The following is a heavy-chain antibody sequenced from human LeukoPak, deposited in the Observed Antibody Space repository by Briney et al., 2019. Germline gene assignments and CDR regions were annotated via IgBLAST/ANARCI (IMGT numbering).Heavy chain of an antibody. CDR2: INSDGSDT. V-gene: IGHV3-74*01. D-gene: IGHD2-21*02. CDR3: AKDRIVVVTAGFQH. CDR1: GYTFSSYW. J-gene: IGHJ1*01. Sequence: PGGSLRLSCAASGYTFSSYWMHWVRQTPGKGLVWVSRINSDGSDTRYADSVKGRFTISRDNSKNTLYLQMNSLRAEDTAVYYCAKDRIVVVTAGFQHWGQGTLVTVSS.